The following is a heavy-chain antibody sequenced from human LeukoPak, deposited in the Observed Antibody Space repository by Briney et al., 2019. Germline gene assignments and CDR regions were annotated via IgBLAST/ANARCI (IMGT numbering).Heavy chain of an antibody. D-gene: IGHD5-18*01. CDR3: AKGQGYNYGDSIDY. CDR2: INGGSGNS. V-gene: IGHV3-23*01. J-gene: IGHJ4*02. CDR1: GFTFNNYA. Sequence: GGSLRLSCAASGFTFNNYAMTWVRQAPGKGLEWVSVINGGSGNSYYADSVKGRFTVSRDNSKNTLYLQMNSLSDEDTAVFYCAKGQGYNYGDSIDYWVQGTLVTVSS.